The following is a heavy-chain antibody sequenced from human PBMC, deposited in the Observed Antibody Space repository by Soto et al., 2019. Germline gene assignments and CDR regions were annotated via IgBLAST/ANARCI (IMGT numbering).Heavy chain of an antibody. CDR1: GFTFSSYT. J-gene: IGHJ4*02. V-gene: IGHV3-23*01. D-gene: IGHD5-12*01. CDR2: ISESGAIT. Sequence: EVHLLESGGGLVQPGGSLRLSCVASGFTFSSYTMYWVRQVPGKGLEWVSDISESGAITHYADSVKGRFTISRDDAKSTLYLLMHTLGVDDTAVYFCAIAQYTGLSKTLDYWGEGTLVTVST. CDR3: AIAQYTGLSKTLDY.